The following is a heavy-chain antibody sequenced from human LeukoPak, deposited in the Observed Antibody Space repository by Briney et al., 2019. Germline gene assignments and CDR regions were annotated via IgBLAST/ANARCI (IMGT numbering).Heavy chain of an antibody. D-gene: IGHD1-26*01. V-gene: IGHV3-30*18. CDR1: GFTFSSYG. Sequence: TGGSLRLSCAASGFTFSSYGMHWVRQAPGKGLEWVAVISYDGSNKYYADSVKGRFTISRDNSKNTLYLQMNSLRAEDTAVYYCAKIPIVGPGGYWGQGTLVTVSS. J-gene: IGHJ4*02. CDR3: AKIPIVGPGGY. CDR2: ISYDGSNK.